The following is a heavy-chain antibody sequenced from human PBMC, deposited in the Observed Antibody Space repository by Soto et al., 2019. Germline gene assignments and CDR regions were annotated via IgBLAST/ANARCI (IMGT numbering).Heavy chain of an antibody. CDR1: GFPFSKAW. Sequence: EVQLVESGGGLVKSGGSLRLSCAASGFPFSKAWMSWVRQVPGKGLEWVGRIKSKADGGTTDYAAPVKGRFTISSDDSSNTLYLQMNSLKTEDTAVYYCTKVLGYCSGGNCFTFDYWGQGAVVTVSS. J-gene: IGHJ4*02. V-gene: IGHV3-15*01. D-gene: IGHD2-15*01. CDR2: IKSKADGGTT. CDR3: TKVLGYCSGGNCFTFDY.